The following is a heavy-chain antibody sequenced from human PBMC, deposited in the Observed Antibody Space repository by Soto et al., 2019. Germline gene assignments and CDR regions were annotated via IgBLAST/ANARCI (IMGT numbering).Heavy chain of an antibody. CDR2: IVPIVDTS. D-gene: IGHD5-12*01. V-gene: IGHV1-69*12. J-gene: IGHJ4*02. CDR1: GGTFSSYA. Sequence: QVQLLQSGAEVRQPASSVKVSCKTSGGTFSSYAISWVRQAPGQGLEWMGGIVPIVDTSTYAQKFQGRVTITADESKSTAYMELSSLRSDDTAIYYCVRVVAIPGYPDNWGQGTLVTVSS. CDR3: VRVVAIPGYPDN.